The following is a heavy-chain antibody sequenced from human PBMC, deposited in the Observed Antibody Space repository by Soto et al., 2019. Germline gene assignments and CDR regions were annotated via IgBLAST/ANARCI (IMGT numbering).Heavy chain of an antibody. CDR1: GYSFTTFW. CDR3: ARLFCTSGSHCDSWFDP. V-gene: IGHV5-10-1*01. D-gene: IGHD2-21*01. CDR2: IDPRDSYT. Sequence: GESLKISCTGFGYSFTTFWISWVRQMPGKGLEWMGTIDPRDSYTSYSPSFQGHVTISADKSIGTAYLHWGSLQASDTAMYFCARLFCTSGSHCDSWFDPWGQGTLVTVSS. J-gene: IGHJ5*02.